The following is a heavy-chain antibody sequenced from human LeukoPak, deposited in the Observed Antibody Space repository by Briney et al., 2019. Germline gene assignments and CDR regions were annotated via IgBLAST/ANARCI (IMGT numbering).Heavy chain of an antibody. CDR2: ISGSGDTT. Sequence: GGSLRLSCVASKFNFAMSWVRQTAGKGLEWVSAISGSGDTTFYADSVKGRFTISRDNSKNTLYLQMNSLRAEDTAVYYCARGGPAAGRFDYWGQGTLVTVSS. V-gene: IGHV3-23*01. J-gene: IGHJ4*02. CDR1: KFNFA. CDR3: ARGGPAAGRFDY. D-gene: IGHD6-13*01.